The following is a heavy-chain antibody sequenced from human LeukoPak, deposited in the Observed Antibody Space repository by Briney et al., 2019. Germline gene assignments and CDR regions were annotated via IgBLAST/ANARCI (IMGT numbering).Heavy chain of an antibody. CDR1: GFTFDDYA. CDR2: ISWNSGSI. J-gene: IGHJ4*02. Sequence: GGSLRLSCAAPGFTFDDYAMHWVRQAPGKGLEWVSGISWNSGSIGYADSVKGRFTISRDNSKNTLYLQMNSLRVEDTAVYYCARISRAQGTYYFDYWGQGTLVTVSS. D-gene: IGHD2-2*01. CDR3: ARISRAQGTYYFDY. V-gene: IGHV3-9*01.